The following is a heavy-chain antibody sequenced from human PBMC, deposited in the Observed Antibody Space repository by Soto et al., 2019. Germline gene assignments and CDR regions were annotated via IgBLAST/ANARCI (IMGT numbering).Heavy chain of an antibody. V-gene: IGHV1-18*01. CDR1: GYTFSSHG. J-gene: IGHJ4*02. CDR3: ARDVFY. CDR2: ISADDGYT. Sequence: QVQLVQSGAEMKKPGASVKVSCKASGYTFSSHGINWVRQAPGQRLEWVGWISADDGYTNYPQNLQDRVIMTTDTSPSTAYMELTSLRSDATAVYYCARDVFYWGQGTLVTVSS.